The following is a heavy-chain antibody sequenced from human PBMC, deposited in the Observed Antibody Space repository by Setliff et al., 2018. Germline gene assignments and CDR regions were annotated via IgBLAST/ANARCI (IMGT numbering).Heavy chain of an antibody. CDR2: MYSSGST. CDR1: GGPINSDRYY. J-gene: IGHJ5*02. D-gene: IGHD1-1*01. Sequence: SETLSLTCTVSGGPINSDRYYWGWIRQPPGKGLEWIGSMYSSGSTYYNPSLKSRVTLSLDTSKNHLSLNLTSVTAADTAVYYCARDVWGAGTGWFDPWGLGILVTVSS. V-gene: IGHV4-39*02. CDR3: ARDVWGAGTGWFDP.